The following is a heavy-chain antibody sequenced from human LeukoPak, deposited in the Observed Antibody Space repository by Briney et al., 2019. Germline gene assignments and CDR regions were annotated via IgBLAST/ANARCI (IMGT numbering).Heavy chain of an antibody. V-gene: IGHV3-30*03. Sequence: GGSLGLSCAASGFTFSSYGMHWVRQAPGKGLEWVAVISYDGSNKYYADSVKGRFTISRDNSKNTLYLQMNSLRAEDTAVYYCARESITMIVTDYWGQGTLVTVSS. CDR2: ISYDGSNK. D-gene: IGHD3-22*01. J-gene: IGHJ4*02. CDR3: ARESITMIVTDY. CDR1: GFTFSSYG.